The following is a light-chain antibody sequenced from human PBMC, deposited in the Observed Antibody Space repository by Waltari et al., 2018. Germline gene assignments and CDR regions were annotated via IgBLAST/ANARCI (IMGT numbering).Light chain of an antibody. CDR3: QNHERLPAT. V-gene: IGKV3-20*01. J-gene: IGKJ1*01. CDR1: QSSSKY. Sequence: VLTPSPGTLPLSPGETAHRSCRASQSSSKYLVWYQQRPGHAPRLLSFAASTRATGVPDRFSGSGYGTDFTLTISRLEPEDFAVYYCQNHERLPATFGQGTKVEIK. CDR2: AAS.